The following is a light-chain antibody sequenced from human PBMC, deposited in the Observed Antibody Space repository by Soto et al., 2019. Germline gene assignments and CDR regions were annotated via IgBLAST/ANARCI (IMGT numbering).Light chain of an antibody. CDR1: QSVSSN. V-gene: IGKV3-15*01. Sequence: EVVMTQSPGMLSVSPGERATLSCRASQSVSSNLAWYQQRPGQAPRLLIHGASTRATGVPARFSGSGSGTEFTLTISSLQPDDFATYYCQQYNHYSGLTLGGGTKVDIK. J-gene: IGKJ4*01. CDR3: QQYNHYSGLT. CDR2: GAS.